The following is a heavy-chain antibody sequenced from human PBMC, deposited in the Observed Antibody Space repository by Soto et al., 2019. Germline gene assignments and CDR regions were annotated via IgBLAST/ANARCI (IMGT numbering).Heavy chain of an antibody. V-gene: IGHV3-30-3*01. CDR3: ARDQGYSYGGVDY. CDR1: GFTFSSYA. Sequence: QVQLVESGGGVVQPGRSLRLSCAASGFTFSSYAMHWVRQAPGKGLEWVAVISYDGSNKYYADSVKGRFTISRDNSKNTLYLQMNSLRAEDTAVYYFARDQGYSYGGVDYWGKGTLVTVSS. D-gene: IGHD5-18*01. CDR2: ISYDGSNK. J-gene: IGHJ4*02.